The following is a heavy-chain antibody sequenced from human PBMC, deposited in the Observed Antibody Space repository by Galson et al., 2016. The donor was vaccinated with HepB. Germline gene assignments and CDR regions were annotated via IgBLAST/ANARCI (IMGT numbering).Heavy chain of an antibody. CDR2: ASHTGST. Sequence: ETLSLTCAVSGVSINTHHWNWIRQPPGKGLEWIGYASHTGSTNYKPSLKSRVTISVDTFKNHFSLRPTAVTAADTAVYYCASRAYHYEFNCWAQGILVTVSS. V-gene: IGHV4-59*11. J-gene: IGHJ4*02. CDR1: GVSINTHH. CDR3: ASRAYHYEFNC. D-gene: IGHD3-22*01.